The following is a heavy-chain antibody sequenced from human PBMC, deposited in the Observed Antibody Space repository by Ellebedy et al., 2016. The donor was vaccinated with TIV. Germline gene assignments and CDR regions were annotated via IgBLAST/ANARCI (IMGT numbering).Heavy chain of an antibody. CDR2: ISGSASVT. D-gene: IGHD3-16*01. Sequence: PGGSLRLSCAASGFTVSSNYMNWVRQAPGKGLEWVSYISGSASVTAYADSVKGRFTISRDNARTSLYLQMNSLRVDDTAMYYCARSYGARTSGPWGQGTLVTVSS. J-gene: IGHJ5*02. CDR1: GFTVSSNY. CDR3: ARSYGARTSGP. V-gene: IGHV3-48*04.